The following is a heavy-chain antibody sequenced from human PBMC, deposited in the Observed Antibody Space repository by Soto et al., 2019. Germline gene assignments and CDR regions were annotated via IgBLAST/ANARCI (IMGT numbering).Heavy chain of an antibody. CDR1: GYSFTSYW. CDR2: IYPGDSDT. D-gene: IGHD3-22*01. CDR3: ARRRYYDSSGSYAFDI. V-gene: IGHV5-51*03. Sequence: PXDSLTISGKGSGYSFTSYWISWVRQMPGKGLEWMGIIYPGDSDTRYSPSFQGQVTISADKSISTAYLQWSSLKASDTAMYYCARRRYYDSSGSYAFDIWGQGTMVTVSS. J-gene: IGHJ3*02.